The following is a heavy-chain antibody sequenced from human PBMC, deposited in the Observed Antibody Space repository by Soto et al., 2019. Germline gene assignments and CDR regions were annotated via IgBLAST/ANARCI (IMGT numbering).Heavy chain of an antibody. CDR3: ARPGIAAAADYFDY. V-gene: IGHV3-23*01. Sequence: GGSLRLSCAASEFTFSNYAMSWVRQAPGKGLEWVSSISDNGGTTYYADSVKGRFTISRDNSKNTLYLQMNSLRAEDTAVYYCARPGIAAAADYFDYWGQGTLVTVSS. CDR1: EFTFSNYA. CDR2: ISDNGGTT. J-gene: IGHJ4*02. D-gene: IGHD6-13*01.